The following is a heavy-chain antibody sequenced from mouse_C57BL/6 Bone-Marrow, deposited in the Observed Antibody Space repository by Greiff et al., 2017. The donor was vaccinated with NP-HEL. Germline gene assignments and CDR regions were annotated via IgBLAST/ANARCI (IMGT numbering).Heavy chain of an antibody. V-gene: IGHV5-12*01. Sequence: EVQLVESGGGLVQPGGSLKLSCAASGFTFSDYYMYWVRQTPEKRLEWVAYISNGGGSTYYPDTVKGRFTISRDNAKNTLYLQMSRLKSEDTAMYYCARHGDYYGSNMDYWGQGTSVTVSS. J-gene: IGHJ4*01. D-gene: IGHD1-1*01. CDR2: ISNGGGST. CDR3: ARHGDYYGSNMDY. CDR1: GFTFSDYY.